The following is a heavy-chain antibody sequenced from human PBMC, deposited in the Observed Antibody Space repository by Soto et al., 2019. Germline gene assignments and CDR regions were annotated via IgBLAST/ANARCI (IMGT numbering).Heavy chain of an antibody. V-gene: IGHV4-4*07. CDR1: GTSVRHFY. J-gene: IGHJ5*02. CDR2: IYSTGTT. CDR3: ARIGDSDTWYRADT. D-gene: IGHD6-13*01. Sequence: PSETLSLTCKVSGTSVRHFYWSWIRQSAGKGLEWIGRIYSTGTTNFNPSLKSRLTMSMDMSKNQVSLNLTSVTAADTAVYYCARIGDSDTWYRADTWGQGTLVTVSS.